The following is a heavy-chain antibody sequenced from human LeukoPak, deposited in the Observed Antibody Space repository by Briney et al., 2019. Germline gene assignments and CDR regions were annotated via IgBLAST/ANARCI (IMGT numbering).Heavy chain of an antibody. CDR2: INTVSSYI. D-gene: IGHD3-22*01. Sequence: GGSLRLSCAASGFSFSSYSFNWVRQAPGKGLEWVSSINTVSSYIYYADSLKGRFTISRDNAKNSVYLQMDSLRAEDSAVYYCARLRRDTDSSGFFYYYDYWGQGTLVTVSS. CDR3: ARLRRDTDSSGFFYYYDY. V-gene: IGHV3-21*06. J-gene: IGHJ4*02. CDR1: GFSFSSYS.